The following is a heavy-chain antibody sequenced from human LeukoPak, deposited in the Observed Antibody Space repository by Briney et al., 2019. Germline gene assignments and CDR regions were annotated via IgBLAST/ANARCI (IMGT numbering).Heavy chain of an antibody. J-gene: IGHJ4*02. CDR3: AAMTTVTMYSYFFDS. D-gene: IGHD4-17*01. Sequence: SETLFLTCTVSGGSISSYYWSWIRQPPGKGLEWIGYIYYSGSTNYNPSLKSRVTISVDTSKNQFSLKLSSVTAADTAIYYCAAMTTVTMYSYFFDSWGQGTLLTVSS. CDR1: GGSISSYY. CDR2: IYYSGST. V-gene: IGHV4-59*01.